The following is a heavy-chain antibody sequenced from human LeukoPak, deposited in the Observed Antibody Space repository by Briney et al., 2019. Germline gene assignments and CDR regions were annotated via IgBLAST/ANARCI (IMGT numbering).Heavy chain of an antibody. V-gene: IGHV3-21*01. CDR2: ISSSSSYI. CDR3: ARDPEFYYYYMDV. Sequence: GGSLRLSCAASGFTFSSYSMNWVRQAPGKGLEWVSSISSSSSYIYYADSVKGRFTISRDNAKNSLYLQMNSLRAEDTAVYYCARDPEFYYYYMDVWGKGTTVTVSS. CDR1: GFTFSSYS. J-gene: IGHJ6*03. D-gene: IGHD3-10*01.